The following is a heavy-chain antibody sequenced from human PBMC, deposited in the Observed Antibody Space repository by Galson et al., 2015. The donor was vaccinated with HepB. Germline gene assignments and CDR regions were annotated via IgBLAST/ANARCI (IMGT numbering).Heavy chain of an antibody. Sequence: SLRLSCAASGFTFSSYGMHWVRQAPGKGLEWVATIWYDGSNKYYADSVKGRFTISRDNSKNTLHLQMNSLRAEDTAVYYCAREGWAAASYYFYNMDVWGQGTTVAVSS. V-gene: IGHV3-33*01. CDR1: GFTFSSYG. D-gene: IGHD6-13*01. CDR2: IWYDGSNK. J-gene: IGHJ6*03. CDR3: AREGWAAASYYFYNMDV.